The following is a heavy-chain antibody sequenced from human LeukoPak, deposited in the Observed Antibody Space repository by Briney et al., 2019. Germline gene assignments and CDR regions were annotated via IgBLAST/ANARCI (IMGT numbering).Heavy chain of an antibody. CDR3: GRVVAAHAWLFP. V-gene: IGHV4-59*01. Sequence: SETLSLPCTVSGAYKCPYNWLCLRQPPGKGLEWIGYIYYSGSTKYNPSLKSRVTISVDTSKKQFSLKVSSVTAADTALYFCGRVVAAHAWLFPWGQGILVTVSP. D-gene: IGHD6-13*01. CDR1: GAYKCPYN. J-gene: IGHJ5*01. CDR2: IYYSGST.